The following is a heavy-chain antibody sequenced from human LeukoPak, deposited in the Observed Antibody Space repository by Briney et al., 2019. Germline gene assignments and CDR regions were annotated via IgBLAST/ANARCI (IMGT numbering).Heavy chain of an antibody. V-gene: IGHV3-33*01. J-gene: IGHJ3*02. CDR1: GFTFGSHG. CDR3: ARDRDQNYGSGSYDI. Sequence: GSLRLSCTASGFTFGSHGMHWVRQAPGKGLEWVAVIRYDGTATYYADSVKGRFTVSRDNSKNTVYLQMKSLRAEDTAIYYCARDRDQNYGSGSYDIWGQGTKVTVSS. D-gene: IGHD3-10*01. CDR2: IRYDGTAT.